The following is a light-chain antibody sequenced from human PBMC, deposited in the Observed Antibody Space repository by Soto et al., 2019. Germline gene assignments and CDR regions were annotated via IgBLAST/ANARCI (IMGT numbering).Light chain of an antibody. CDR3: QQYHRYST. CDR2: DVS. V-gene: IGKV1-5*01. Sequence: DIHMTQAPSTLSASVGDRVTITCRASQSINAWLAWYQQKPGKAPKLLIYDVSTLASGVPSRFSGSASGTEFTLTISNLESEEFASYYCQQYHRYSTFGQGTRVDIK. J-gene: IGKJ1*01. CDR1: QSINAW.